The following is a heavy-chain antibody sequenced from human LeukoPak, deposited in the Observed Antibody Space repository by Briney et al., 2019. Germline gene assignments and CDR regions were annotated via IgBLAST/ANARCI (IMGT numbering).Heavy chain of an antibody. CDR2: ISAYNGNT. Sequence: GASVKVSCKASGYTFTSYGISWVRQAPGQGLEWMGWISAYNGNTNYAQKLQGRVTMTTDTSTSTAYMELRSLRSDDTAVYYCARVISPIQVLYCWFDPWGQGTLVTVSS. D-gene: IGHD2-15*01. V-gene: IGHV1-18*01. CDR3: ARVISPIQVLYCWFDP. CDR1: GYTFTSYG. J-gene: IGHJ5*02.